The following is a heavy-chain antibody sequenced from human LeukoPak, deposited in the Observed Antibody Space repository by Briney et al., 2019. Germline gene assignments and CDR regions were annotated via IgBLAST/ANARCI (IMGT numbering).Heavy chain of an antibody. Sequence: ASVKVSCKASGGTFSSYAISWVRQAPGQGLEWMGGIIPIFGTANYAQKFQGRVTITADESTSTAYMELSSLRSEDTAVYYCAGELRGWGLAAAGRGIDYWGQGTLVTVSS. CDR1: GGTFSSYA. V-gene: IGHV1-69*13. CDR2: IIPIFGTA. CDR3: AGELRGWGLAAAGRGIDY. D-gene: IGHD6-13*01. J-gene: IGHJ4*02.